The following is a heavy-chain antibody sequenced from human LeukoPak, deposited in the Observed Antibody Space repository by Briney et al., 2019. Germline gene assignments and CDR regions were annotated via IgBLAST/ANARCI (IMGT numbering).Heavy chain of an antibody. Sequence: PGRSLRLSCSASGFTFGDYAMTWVRQAPGKGLEWVSYISSSGSTIYYADSVKGRFTISRDNAKNSLYLRMNSLRAEDTAVYYCARDGLYYYDSSGHFDYWGQGTLVTVSS. CDR3: ARDGLYYYDSSGHFDY. J-gene: IGHJ4*02. CDR1: GFTFGDYA. D-gene: IGHD3-22*01. V-gene: IGHV3-48*03. CDR2: ISSSGSTI.